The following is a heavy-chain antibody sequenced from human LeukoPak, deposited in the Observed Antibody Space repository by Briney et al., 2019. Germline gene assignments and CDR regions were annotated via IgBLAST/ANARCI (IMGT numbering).Heavy chain of an antibody. CDR3: ARGPHLWFGEFRRFDY. V-gene: IGHV4-39*07. CDR1: GDSIGPNYY. Sequence: SETLSLTCTVSGDSIGPNYYWGWIRQPPGQGLEWIGSVFYSGNTYYNPSLKSRVTISVDTSKNQFSLKLSSVTAADTAVYYCARGPHLWFGEFRRFDYWGQGTLVTVSS. CDR2: VFYSGNT. D-gene: IGHD3-10*01. J-gene: IGHJ4*02.